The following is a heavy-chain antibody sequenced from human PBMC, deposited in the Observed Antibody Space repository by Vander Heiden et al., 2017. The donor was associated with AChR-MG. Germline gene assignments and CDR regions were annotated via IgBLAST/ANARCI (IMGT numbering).Heavy chain of an antibody. J-gene: IGHJ6*02. V-gene: IGHV5-10-1*03. Sequence: DVQLVQSGAEVKKPGESLRISCKGSGYSFTSYCISWVRQMPGKGLEWMGRIDPSDSYTNYSPSFQGHVTISADKSISTAYLQWSSLKASDTAMYYCARHWYCSSTSCYYYYYGMDVWGQGTTVTVSS. D-gene: IGHD2-2*01. CDR2: IDPSDSYT. CDR3: ARHWYCSSTSCYYYYYGMDV. CDR1: GYSFTSYC.